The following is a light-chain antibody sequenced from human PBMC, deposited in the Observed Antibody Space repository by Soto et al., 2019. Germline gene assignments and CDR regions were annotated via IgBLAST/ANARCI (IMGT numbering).Light chain of an antibody. CDR2: GAS. CDR1: QSVSSSF. Sequence: EIVLTQSPGTLSLSPGERATLSCRASQSVSSSFLAWYQQKPGQAPRLLIYGASSRATGIPDRFSGSGSGTNFTLPISRLEPEDFEVFYCQKYDSSPWTFGQGTKVKIK. CDR3: QKYDSSPWT. V-gene: IGKV3-20*01. J-gene: IGKJ1*01.